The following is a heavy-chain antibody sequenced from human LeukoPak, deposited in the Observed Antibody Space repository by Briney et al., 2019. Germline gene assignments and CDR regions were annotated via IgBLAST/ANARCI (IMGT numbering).Heavy chain of an antibody. CDR2: IGTAGDT. CDR3: ARAPPMLYADYYGMDV. Sequence: GGSLRLSCAASGFTFSSYDMHWVRHVTGKGLEWVSAIGTAGDTYYPGSVKGRFTISRENAKNSLYLQMNSLRAGDTAVYYCARAPPMLYADYYGMDVWGQGTTVTVSS. D-gene: IGHD2-8*01. CDR1: GFTFSSYD. J-gene: IGHJ6*02. V-gene: IGHV3-13*01.